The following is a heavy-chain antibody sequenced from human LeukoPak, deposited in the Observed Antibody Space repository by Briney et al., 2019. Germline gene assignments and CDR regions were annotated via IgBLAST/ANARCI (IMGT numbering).Heavy chain of an antibody. CDR3: ARRRVGYCSGGSCYGLDY. Sequence: GESLKISCKGSGYSFTSYWIGWVRQMPGKGLEWMGIIYPGDSDTRYSPSFQGQVTISADKSISTAYLQWSSLRASDTATYYCARRRVGYCSGGSCYGLDYWGQGTLVTVSS. V-gene: IGHV5-51*01. D-gene: IGHD2-15*01. J-gene: IGHJ4*02. CDR2: IYPGDSDT. CDR1: GYSFTSYW.